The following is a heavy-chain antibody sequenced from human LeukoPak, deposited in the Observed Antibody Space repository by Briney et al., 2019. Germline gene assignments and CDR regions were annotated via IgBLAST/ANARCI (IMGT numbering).Heavy chain of an antibody. D-gene: IGHD3-22*01. Sequence: GGSLRLSCAASGFTFSSYSMNWVRQAPGKGLEWVSSISSSSSYIYYADSVKGRFTISRDNAKNSLYLQMNSLRAEDTAVYYCARARDTMIIERYNWFDPWGQGTLVTVSS. V-gene: IGHV3-21*01. CDR3: ARARDTMIIERYNWFDP. J-gene: IGHJ5*02. CDR2: ISSSSSYI. CDR1: GFTFSSYS.